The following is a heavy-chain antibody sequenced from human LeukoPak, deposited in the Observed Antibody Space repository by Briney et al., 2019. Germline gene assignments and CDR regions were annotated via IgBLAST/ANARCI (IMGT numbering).Heavy chain of an antibody. CDR3: ARDSRWSYPFDI. CDR2: IYSGGST. Sequence: GGSLRLSCAASGFTVSSNYMSWVRQAPGKGLEWVSVIYSGGSTYYADSVKGRFTISRGNSKNTLYLQMNSLRAEDTAVYYCARDSRWSYPFDIWGQGTMVTVSS. CDR1: GFTVSSNY. V-gene: IGHV3-66*01. J-gene: IGHJ3*02. D-gene: IGHD4-23*01.